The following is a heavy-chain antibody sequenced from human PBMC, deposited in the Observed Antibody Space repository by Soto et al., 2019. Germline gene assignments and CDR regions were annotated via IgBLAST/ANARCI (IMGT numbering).Heavy chain of an antibody. CDR3: ARGRYGDY. J-gene: IGHJ4*02. V-gene: IGHV1-18*01. Sequence: QVHLVQSGAEVKKPGASVKVSCKGSGYGFTTYGITWVRQAPGQELEWMAWISAHNGNTNYAQKLPGRVTVTRDTSTSTAYMELRSLRSADTAVYYCARGRYGDYWGQGALVTVSS. CDR2: ISAHNGNT. D-gene: IGHD1-1*01. CDR1: GYGFTTYG.